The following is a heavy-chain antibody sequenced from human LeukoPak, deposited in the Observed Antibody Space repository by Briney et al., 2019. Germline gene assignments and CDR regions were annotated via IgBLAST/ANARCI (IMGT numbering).Heavy chain of an antibody. J-gene: IGHJ4*02. CDR3: AKYAYYYDSNGYPYFDY. Sequence: GGSLRLSCAASGFTFSSYAMSWVRQAPGKGLEWVSGISGSGGNTYYADSVKGRFTISRDNSKNTLYLQMNSLRAEDTAIYYCAKYAYYYDSNGYPYFDYWGQGTLVTVSS. V-gene: IGHV3-23*01. CDR2: ISGSGGNT. CDR1: GFTFSSYA. D-gene: IGHD3-22*01.